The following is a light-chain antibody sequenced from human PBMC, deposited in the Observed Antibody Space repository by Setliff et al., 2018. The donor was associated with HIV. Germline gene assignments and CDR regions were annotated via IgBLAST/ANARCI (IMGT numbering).Light chain of an antibody. Sequence: QSALAQPPSVSGSPGQSVTISCTGTSSDVGSYNRVSWYQQPPGTAPKLMIYEVNNRPSGVPDRFSGSKSGNTASLTISGLQAEDEADYYCSSYTSISTYVFGTGTKGTVL. CDR3: SSYTSISTYV. CDR1: SSDVGSYNR. V-gene: IGLV2-18*02. J-gene: IGLJ1*01. CDR2: EVN.